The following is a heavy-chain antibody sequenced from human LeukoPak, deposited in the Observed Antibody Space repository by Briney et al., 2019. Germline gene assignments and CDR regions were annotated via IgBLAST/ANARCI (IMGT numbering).Heavy chain of an antibody. Sequence: ASVKVPCKASGFTFTTSAVQWVRQARGQRLEWIGWIVVGSGNTNYAQKFQERVTITRDMSTSTAYMELSSLRSEDTAVYFCAAGSGWYRFDYWGQGTLVTVSS. J-gene: IGHJ4*02. CDR1: GFTFTTSA. V-gene: IGHV1-58*01. CDR2: IVVGSGNT. CDR3: AAGSGWYRFDY. D-gene: IGHD6-19*01.